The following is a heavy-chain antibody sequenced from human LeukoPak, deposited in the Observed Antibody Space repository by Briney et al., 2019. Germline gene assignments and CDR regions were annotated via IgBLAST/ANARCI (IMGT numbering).Heavy chain of an antibody. CDR2: IYSGGST. CDR3: ARGLKGELSFDH. Sequence: GGSLRLSCAASGFTVSSNYMSWVRQAPGKGLEWVSVIYSGGSTYYADSVKGRFTISRDNSKNTLYLQMNSLRAEDTAVYYCARGLKGELSFDHWGQGTLVTVSS. D-gene: IGHD3-16*02. V-gene: IGHV3-66*02. J-gene: IGHJ4*02. CDR1: GFTVSSNY.